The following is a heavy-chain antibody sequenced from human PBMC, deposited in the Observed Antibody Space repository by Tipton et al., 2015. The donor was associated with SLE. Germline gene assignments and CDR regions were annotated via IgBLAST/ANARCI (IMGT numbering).Heavy chain of an antibody. V-gene: IGHV4-34*01. CDR2: SNPSGST. Sequence: TLSLTCAVYGGSFSGYYWSWIRQPPGKGLGWIGESNPSGSTNYNPSLKSRVTISVDTSKNQLSLKLTSVTAADTSVYYCARGAKERITLIRVRPYYFDYWGQGSLVTLSS. CDR1: GGSFSGYY. CDR3: ARGAKERITLIRVRPYYFDY. J-gene: IGHJ4*01. D-gene: IGHD3-10*01.